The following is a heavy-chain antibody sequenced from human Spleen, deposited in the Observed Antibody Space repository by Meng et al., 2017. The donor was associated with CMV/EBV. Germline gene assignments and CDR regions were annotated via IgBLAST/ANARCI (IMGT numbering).Heavy chain of an antibody. V-gene: IGHV1-46*01. CDR1: GYTFTSYY. J-gene: IGHJ4*02. Sequence: QVQLVQSGAEVKKPGASVKVSCKASGYTFTSYYMHWVRQAPGQGVEWMGIINPSSGSTSYAQKFQVRVSMTRDTSTSTVYMELSSLRSEDTAVYYCARDGLGNYYYGYWGQGTLVTVSS. D-gene: IGHD3/OR15-3a*01. CDR2: INPSSGST. CDR3: ARDGLGNYYYGY.